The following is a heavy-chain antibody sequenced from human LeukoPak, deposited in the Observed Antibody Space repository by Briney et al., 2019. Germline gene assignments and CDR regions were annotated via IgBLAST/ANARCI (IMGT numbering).Heavy chain of an antibody. CDR3: ARHYYDILTDPNYFDS. Sequence: GESLKISCKGSGYSLSNYWIGWVRQMPGKGLEWVGIILPGNSDTRYSPSFQGQVTMSADKSISTAYLQWSSLKAADTAMYYCARHYYDILTDPNYFDSWGQGTLVTVSS. D-gene: IGHD3-9*01. J-gene: IGHJ4*02. CDR1: GYSLSNYW. V-gene: IGHV5-51*01. CDR2: ILPGNSDT.